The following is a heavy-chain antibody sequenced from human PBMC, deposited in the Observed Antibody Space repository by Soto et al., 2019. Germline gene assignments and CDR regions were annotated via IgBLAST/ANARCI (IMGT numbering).Heavy chain of an antibody. CDR1: GYTFRRHW. Sequence: GESLKVSCQGSGYTFRRHWIGWVRQMPGRGLEWMGIIYPGDSDTRYSPSFEGQVTISADMSINTTYVQWSSLKTSDTAIYYCARNADGGYYFDFWGQGTLVTVSS. D-gene: IGHD3-16*01. J-gene: IGHJ4*02. V-gene: IGHV5-51*01. CDR3: ARNADGGYYFDF. CDR2: IYPGDSDT.